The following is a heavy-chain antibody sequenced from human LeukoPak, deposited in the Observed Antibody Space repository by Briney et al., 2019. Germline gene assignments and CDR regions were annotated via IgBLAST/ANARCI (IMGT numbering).Heavy chain of an antibody. J-gene: IGHJ2*01. CDR2: IYNSGST. V-gene: IGHV4-4*07. CDR1: GGSISSYY. Sequence: PSETLSLTCTVSGGSISSYYWSWIRQPAGKGLEWIGRIYNSGSTNYNPSLKSRVTMSVDTSKNQFSLKLSSETAADTGVYYCARDRSILVAAGLNWYFDLWGRATLVTVSS. CDR3: ARDRSILVAAGLNWYFDL. D-gene: IGHD6-13*01.